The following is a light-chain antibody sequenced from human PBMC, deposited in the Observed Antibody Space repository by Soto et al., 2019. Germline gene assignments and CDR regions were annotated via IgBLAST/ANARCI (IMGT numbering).Light chain of an antibody. V-gene: IGKV3-11*01. J-gene: IGKJ5*01. CDR1: QSVSSY. CDR2: GAS. Sequence: EIVMTQSPATLSLSPGERATLSCRASQSVSSYFAWFQQKPGQAPRLLIYGASVRATGTPARFSGSGSGTAFTLTISSLEPEDFALYYCQQRSTWPTFGQGTRLEIK. CDR3: QQRSTWPT.